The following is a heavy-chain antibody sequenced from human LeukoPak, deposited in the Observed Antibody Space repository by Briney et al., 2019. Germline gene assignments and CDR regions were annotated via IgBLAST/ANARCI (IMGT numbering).Heavy chain of an antibody. CDR3: AKDPWSYGSLSGVDY. CDR1: GFTFSSYA. CDR2: ISGSGGST. V-gene: IGHV3-23*01. J-gene: IGHJ4*02. Sequence: GGSLRLSCAASGFTFSSYAMSWVRQAPGKGLEWVSAISGSGGSTYYADSVKGRFTISRDNTKNTLYLQMNSLRAEDTAVDYCAKDPWSYGSLSGVDYWGQGTLVTVSS. D-gene: IGHD3-10*01.